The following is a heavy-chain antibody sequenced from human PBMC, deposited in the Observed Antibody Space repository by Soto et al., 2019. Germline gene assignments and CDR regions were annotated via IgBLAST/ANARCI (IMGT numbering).Heavy chain of an antibody. CDR2: IYPGDSDT. J-gene: IGHJ4*02. Sequence: GESLKISCKGSGYSFTSYWIGWVRQMPGKGLEWMGNIYPGDSDTRYSPSFQGQVIISADKSISTAYLQWSSLKASDTAIYYWARRGYNYGVYPFPFDYWGQGTRVPFSS. V-gene: IGHV5-51*01. D-gene: IGHD2-8*01. CDR3: ARRGYNYGVYPFPFDY. CDR1: GYSFTSYW.